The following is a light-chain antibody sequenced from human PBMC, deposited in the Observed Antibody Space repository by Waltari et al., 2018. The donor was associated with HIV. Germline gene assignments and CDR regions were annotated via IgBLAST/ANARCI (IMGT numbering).Light chain of an antibody. J-gene: IGKJ2*01. V-gene: IGKV3-11*01. CDR2: DAS. CDR1: QNINSF. CDR3: QQRSDWPPS. Sequence: EIVLTQSPATLSLSPGEGATLSCRASQNINSFLAWYQQKPGQAPRLLIYDASHRATGIPARFNGSGSETDFTLTISSLEPEDFAVYYCQQRSDWPPSFSQGTKLEIK.